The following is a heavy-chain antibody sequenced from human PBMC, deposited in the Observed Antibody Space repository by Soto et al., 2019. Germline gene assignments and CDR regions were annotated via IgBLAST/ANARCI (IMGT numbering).Heavy chain of an antibody. Sequence: QVQLQESGPGLVKPSETLSLTCRVSGGSMSGYYWSWIRQAPGKGLEWIGYVYYTGSTTYNPSLQSRVTITVDTSNKPFSLSLRLATAEDTAVYFCARSIAVPSSHIDHWGQGIRVTVSS. CDR2: VYYTGST. D-gene: IGHD6-6*01. V-gene: IGHV4-59*01. J-gene: IGHJ4*02. CDR1: GGSMSGYY. CDR3: ARSIAVPSSHIDH.